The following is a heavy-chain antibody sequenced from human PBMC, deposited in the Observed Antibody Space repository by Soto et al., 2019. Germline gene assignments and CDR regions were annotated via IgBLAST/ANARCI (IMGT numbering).Heavy chain of an antibody. CDR3: ARGSVAVAGTDWFDP. D-gene: IGHD6-19*01. CDR1: GGTFSSYT. Sequence: SVKVSCKASGGTFSSYTISWVRRAPGQGLEWMGRIIPILGIANYAQKFQGRVTITADKSTSTAYMELSSLRSEDTAVYYCARGSVAVAGTDWFDPWGQGTLVTVSS. J-gene: IGHJ5*02. V-gene: IGHV1-69*02. CDR2: IIPILGIA.